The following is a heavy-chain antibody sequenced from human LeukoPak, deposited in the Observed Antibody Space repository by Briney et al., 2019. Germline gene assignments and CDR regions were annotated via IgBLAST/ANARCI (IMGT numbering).Heavy chain of an antibody. Sequence: GVSLRLSCAASGYTFSDYSVNWVPQVPGKGLEWVSSISSSGTYIYYADSVKGRFTIYRDNAKNSLFLQMNILRAEDTAVYYCVSGNDPDYVWGTYRLDAFDIWGEGTMVIVAS. CDR3: VSGNDPDYVWGTYRLDAFDI. CDR1: GYTFSDYS. J-gene: IGHJ3*02. D-gene: IGHD3-16*02. CDR2: ISSSGTYI. V-gene: IGHV3-21*01.